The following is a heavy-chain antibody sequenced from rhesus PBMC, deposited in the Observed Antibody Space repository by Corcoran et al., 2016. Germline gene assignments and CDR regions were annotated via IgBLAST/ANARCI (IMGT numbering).Heavy chain of an antibody. V-gene: IGHV4-169*01. CDR3: ARPGIADV. D-gene: IGHD6-25*01. CDR1: GGSISSNY. Sequence: QLQLQESGPGLVKPSETLSVTCAVSGGSISSNYWSWIRQPPGKGLEWIGRIYGSGRNTNYNPSLNRRVTLSVDTSKNQLSLKLSSVTAADTAVYYWARPGIADVWGPGVLVTVSS. CDR2: IYGSGRNT. J-gene: IGHJ5-1*01.